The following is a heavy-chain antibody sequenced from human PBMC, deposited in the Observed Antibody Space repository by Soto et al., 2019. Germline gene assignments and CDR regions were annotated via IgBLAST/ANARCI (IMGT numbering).Heavy chain of an antibody. Sequence: GGSLSLSCAASGFTFSNARMNLVRQAPGKGLEWVGRIKSKTDGGTTDYAAPVKGRFTISRDDSKNTLYLQMNSLKTEDTAVYYCTTSHVLLWFGDHDYGMDVWGQGTRVTAP. J-gene: IGHJ6*02. CDR1: GFTFSNAR. CDR2: IKSKTDGGTT. V-gene: IGHV3-15*07. D-gene: IGHD3-10*01. CDR3: TTSHVLLWFGDHDYGMDV.